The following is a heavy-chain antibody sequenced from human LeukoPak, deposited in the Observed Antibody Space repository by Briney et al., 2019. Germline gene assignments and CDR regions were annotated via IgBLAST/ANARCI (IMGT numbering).Heavy chain of an antibody. CDR1: GFTFSSYA. CDR2: ISGSGGST. V-gene: IGHV3-23*01. J-gene: IGHJ4*02. D-gene: IGHD2-2*01. Sequence: PGGSLRLSCAASGFTFSSYAMSWVRQAPGKGLEWVSAISGSGGSTYYADSVKGRFTISRDNSKNTLYLQMNSLRAEDTAVYYCAKPPIVVVPAATPYDYWGQGTLVTVSS. CDR3: AKPPIVVVPAATPYDY.